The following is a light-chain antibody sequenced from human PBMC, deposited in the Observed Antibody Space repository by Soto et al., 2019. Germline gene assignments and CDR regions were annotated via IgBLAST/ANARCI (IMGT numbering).Light chain of an antibody. CDR1: SSNIGAGYY. Sequence: QSVLTQPPSVSGAPGQRVTISCTGSSSNIGAGYYVHWYQQLPGTAPKLLIYGNSNRPSGVPDRFSGSKSGTSASLAITGLQAEDEADYYCQSYDSSLSGVFGGGTQLTVL. CDR3: QSYDSSLSGV. J-gene: IGLJ3*02. CDR2: GNS. V-gene: IGLV1-40*01.